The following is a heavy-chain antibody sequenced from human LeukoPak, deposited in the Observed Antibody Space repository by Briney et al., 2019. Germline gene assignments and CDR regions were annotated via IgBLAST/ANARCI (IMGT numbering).Heavy chain of an antibody. CDR3: AKVKTCSFYYFDN. D-gene: IGHD2/OR15-2a*01. J-gene: IGHJ4*02. CDR2: ISYDGSNK. Sequence: GGSLRLSCAASGFTFSDYGMHWVRQAPGKGLEWGAVISYDGSNKYYADSVKGRFTPSRDNSKHKLYLQMNRLRNEDPAVYYCAKVKTCSFYYFDNWGQGTLVTVSS. V-gene: IGHV3-30*18. CDR1: GFTFSDYG.